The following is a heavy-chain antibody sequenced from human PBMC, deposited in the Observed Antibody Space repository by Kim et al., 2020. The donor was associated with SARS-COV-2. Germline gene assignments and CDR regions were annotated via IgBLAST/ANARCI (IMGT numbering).Heavy chain of an antibody. D-gene: IGHD3-10*01. CDR3: ARNFDPGNSNNWFGP. J-gene: IGHJ5*02. CDR2: INSDASVI. Sequence: GGSLRLSCAASGFTFNNYWMYWVRQAPGKGLVWVSRINSDASVIDYADSVKGRFTISRDNAKNTLYLQMNSLRAEDTAVYYCARNFDPGNSNNWFGPWGQGALVTVSS. V-gene: IGHV3-74*01. CDR1: GFTFNNYW.